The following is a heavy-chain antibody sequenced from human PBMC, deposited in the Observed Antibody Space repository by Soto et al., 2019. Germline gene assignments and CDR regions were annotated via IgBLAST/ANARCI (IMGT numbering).Heavy chain of an antibody. D-gene: IGHD3-22*01. CDR1: GFTFSSYA. V-gene: IGHV3-30-3*01. CDR2: ISYDGSNK. CDR3: ARAYYYYDSRAFDY. J-gene: IGHJ4*02. Sequence: LRLSCAASGFTFSSYAMHWVRQAPGKGLEWVAVISYDGSNKYYADSVKGRFTISRDNSKNTLYLQMNSLRAEDTAVYYCARAYYYYDSRAFDYWGQGTLVTVSS.